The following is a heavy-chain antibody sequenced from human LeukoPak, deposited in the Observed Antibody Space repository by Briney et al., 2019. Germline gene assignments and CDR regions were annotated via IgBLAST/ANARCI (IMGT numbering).Heavy chain of an antibody. J-gene: IGHJ4*02. V-gene: IGHV1-18*01. CDR2: ISAYNGNT. D-gene: IGHD3-10*01. CDR3: ARASDYYGSGSYYNNDVSYFDY. Sequence: ASVKVSCKASGYTFTSYGISWVRQAPGQGLEWMGWISAYNGNTNYAQKLQGRVTMTTDTSTSTAYMELRSLRSDDTAVYYCARASDYYGSGSYYNNDVSYFDYWGQGTLVTVSS. CDR1: GYTFTSYG.